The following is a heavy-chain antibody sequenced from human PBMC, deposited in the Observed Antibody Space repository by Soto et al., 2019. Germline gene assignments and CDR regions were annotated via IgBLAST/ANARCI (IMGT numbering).Heavy chain of an antibody. CDR3: ARDVSVMTSVFGF. D-gene: IGHD3-10*01. Sequence: QVHMVQSGAEVKRPGSSVSVSCRASGGTFYTYAFTWVRHAPGQGLEWMGGITPMIGTTKYAQKFHGRVTFSADESASTAYMELSNLRSDDTAVYYCARDVSVMTSVFGFWGQGNLITVSS. CDR1: GGTFYTYA. V-gene: IGHV1-69*01. J-gene: IGHJ4*02. CDR2: ITPMIGTT.